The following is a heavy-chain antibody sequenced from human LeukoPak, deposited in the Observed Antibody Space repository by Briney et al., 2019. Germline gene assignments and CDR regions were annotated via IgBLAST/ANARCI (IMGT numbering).Heavy chain of an antibody. CDR2: IKSKTDGGTT. CDR1: GFTFSNAW. D-gene: IGHD1-1*01. CDR3: TTDDPNWNDVNYYYYGMDV. V-gene: IGHV3-15*01. Sequence: KTGGSLRLSCAASGFTFSNAWMSWVRQAPGKGLEWVGRIKSKTDGGTTDYAAPVKGRFTISRDDSKNTLYLQMNSLKTEDTAVYYCTTDDPNWNDVNYYYYGMDVWGQGTTVTVSS. J-gene: IGHJ6*02.